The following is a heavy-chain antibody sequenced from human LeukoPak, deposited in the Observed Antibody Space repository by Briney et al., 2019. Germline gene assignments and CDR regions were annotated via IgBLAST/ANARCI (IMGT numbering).Heavy chain of an antibody. Sequence: SETLSLTCTVSGGSIINYYWSWIRQPPGKGLEWIGYIFYSGSTNYNPSLKSRVTISVDKSKNQFSLKLSSVTAADTAVYYCARRNRDSSGSMRFDYWGQGTLVTVSS. D-gene: IGHD3-22*01. CDR2: IFYSGST. CDR3: ARRNRDSSGSMRFDY. V-gene: IGHV4-59*12. CDR1: GGSIINYY. J-gene: IGHJ4*02.